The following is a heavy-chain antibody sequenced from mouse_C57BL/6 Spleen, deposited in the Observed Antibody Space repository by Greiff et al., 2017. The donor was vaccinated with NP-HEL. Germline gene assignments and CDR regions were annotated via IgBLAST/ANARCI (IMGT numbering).Heavy chain of an antibody. Sequence: QVQLKQPGAELVKPGASVKLSCKASGYTFTSYWMHWVKQRPGQGLEWIGMIHPNSGSTNYNEKFKSKATLTVDKSSSTAYMQLSSLTSEDSAVYYCAREEDYGNYFDYWGQGTTLTVSS. D-gene: IGHD2-1*01. CDR1: GYTFTSYW. CDR3: AREEDYGNYFDY. J-gene: IGHJ2*01. V-gene: IGHV1-64*01. CDR2: IHPNSGST.